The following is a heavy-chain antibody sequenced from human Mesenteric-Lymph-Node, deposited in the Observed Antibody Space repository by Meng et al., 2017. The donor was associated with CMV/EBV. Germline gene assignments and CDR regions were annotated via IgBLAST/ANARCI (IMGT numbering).Heavy chain of an antibody. Sequence: SGCTFSSFGRHWVRQAPGKGLEWVTFIWYDGSQKFYSDSVKGRFTVSRDDSKNTVYLQMNSLRVEDTAVYFCARDNIRATGTTPDFDSWGQGTLVTVSS. CDR2: IWYDGSQK. CDR1: GCTFSSFG. V-gene: IGHV3-33*01. CDR3: ARDNIRATGTTPDFDS. J-gene: IGHJ4*02. D-gene: IGHD1-1*01.